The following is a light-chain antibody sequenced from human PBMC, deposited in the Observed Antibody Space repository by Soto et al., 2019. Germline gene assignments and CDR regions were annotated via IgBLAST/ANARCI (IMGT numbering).Light chain of an antibody. CDR1: QVISSW. J-gene: IGKJ4*01. CDR2: AAS. V-gene: IGKV1-12*01. CDR3: QQTSSFPLT. Sequence: DIQMTQSPSSLSASVGDRVTITWRASQVISSWLAWYQQKPGKAPKLLIYAASSLQGGVPSRFSGSGSGTDFTLTISSLQPEDFATYSCQQTSSFPLTFRGGTKVDIK.